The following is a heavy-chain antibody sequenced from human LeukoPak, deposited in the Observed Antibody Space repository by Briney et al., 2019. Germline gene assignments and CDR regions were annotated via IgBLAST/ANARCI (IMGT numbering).Heavy chain of an antibody. CDR3: ARLIRARLVSYYYYMDV. D-gene: IGHD5/OR15-5a*01. CDR1: GCSISSGYY. CDR2: IYYSGST. Sequence: SETLSLTCTVSGCSISSGYYWGWIRQPPGKGLEWIGSIYYSGSTYYNPSLKSRVTISVDTSKNQFSLKLSSVTAADTAVYYCARLIRARLVSYYYYMDVWGKGTTVTISS. V-gene: IGHV4-38-2*02. J-gene: IGHJ6*03.